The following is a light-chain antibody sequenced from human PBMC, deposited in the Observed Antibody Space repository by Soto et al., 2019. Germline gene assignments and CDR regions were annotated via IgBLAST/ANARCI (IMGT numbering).Light chain of an antibody. CDR2: SNN. Sequence: QSVLTQPPSASGTPGQRVTIPCSGSSSNIGSNTVNWYQQLPGTAPKLLIYSNNQRPSGVPDRFSGSKSGTSASLAISGLQSEDVADYYCAAWDDSLNGYVFGTGTKLTVL. V-gene: IGLV1-44*01. J-gene: IGLJ1*01. CDR1: SSNIGSNT. CDR3: AAWDDSLNGYV.